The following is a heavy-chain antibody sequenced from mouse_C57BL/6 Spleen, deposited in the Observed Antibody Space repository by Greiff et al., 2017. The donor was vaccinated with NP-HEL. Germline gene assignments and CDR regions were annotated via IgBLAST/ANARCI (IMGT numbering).Heavy chain of an antibody. D-gene: IGHD1-1*01. V-gene: IGHV5-9-1*02. Sequence: EVKLVESGEGLVKPGGSLKLSCAASGFTFSSYAMSWVRQTPEKRLEWVAYISSGGDYIYYADTVKGRFTISRDNARNTLYLQMSSLKSEDTAMYYCTRAITTVEWYFDVWGTGTTVTVSS. CDR2: ISSGGDYI. CDR1: GFTFSSYA. J-gene: IGHJ1*03. CDR3: TRAITTVEWYFDV.